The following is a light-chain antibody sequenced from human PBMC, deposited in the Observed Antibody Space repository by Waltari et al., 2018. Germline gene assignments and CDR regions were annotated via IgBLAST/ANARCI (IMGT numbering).Light chain of an antibody. V-gene: IGLV2-23*03. CDR3: CSYAGGSTFV. CDR2: EGV. Sequence: QSALTQPASVSGSPGQSITISSTGTRSDVWCSNLFPWYQQPPNKAPKLIIYEGVKRPLGVSNRFSGSKSGNTASLTISGLQAEDEADYYCCSYAGGSTFVFGTGTEVTVL. CDR1: RSDVWCSNL. J-gene: IGLJ1*01.